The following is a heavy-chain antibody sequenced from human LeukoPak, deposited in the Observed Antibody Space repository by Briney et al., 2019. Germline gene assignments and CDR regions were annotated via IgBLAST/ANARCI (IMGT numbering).Heavy chain of an antibody. Sequence: ASVNVSCKASGYSFTSYGISGVRQAPGQGLEWMGWISAYNGNTNYAQKLQGRVTMTTDTSTSTAYMELRSLRSDDTAVYYCARSGYYGSGSYHNWFDPWGQGTLVTVSS. CDR3: ARSGYYGSGSYHNWFDP. D-gene: IGHD3-10*01. V-gene: IGHV1-18*04. CDR2: ISAYNGNT. J-gene: IGHJ5*02. CDR1: GYSFTSYG.